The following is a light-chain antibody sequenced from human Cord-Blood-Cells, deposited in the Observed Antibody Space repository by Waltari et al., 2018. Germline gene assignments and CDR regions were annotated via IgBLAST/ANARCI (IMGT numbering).Light chain of an antibody. V-gene: IGKV1-39*01. CDR1: QSICSY. CDR3: QQSYSTPYT. Sequence: DIQMTQSPSSLSASVGDRVTITCRARQSICSYLNWYQQKPGKAPKLLIYAASSLQTGVPSRFSVSGSGTDFTLTISSLQPEDFATYYCQQSYSTPYTFGQGTKLEIK. CDR2: AAS. J-gene: IGKJ2*01.